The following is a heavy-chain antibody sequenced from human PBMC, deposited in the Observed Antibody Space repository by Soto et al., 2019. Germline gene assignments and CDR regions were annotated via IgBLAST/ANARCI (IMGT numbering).Heavy chain of an antibody. CDR1: GYTFTSYY. Sequence: AAVKFSCKASGYTFTSYYMHWVRQAPGQGLEWMGIINPSGGSTSYAQKFQGRVTMTRDTSTSTVYMELSSLRSEDTAVYYCAREGAGASAYYGMDVWGQGTTVTVSS. J-gene: IGHJ6*02. CDR3: AREGAGASAYYGMDV. CDR2: INPSGGST. V-gene: IGHV1-46*01. D-gene: IGHD1-26*01.